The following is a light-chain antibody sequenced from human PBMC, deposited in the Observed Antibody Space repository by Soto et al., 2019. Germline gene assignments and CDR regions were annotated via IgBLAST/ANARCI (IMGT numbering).Light chain of an antibody. J-gene: IGKJ1*01. V-gene: IGKV3-15*01. CDR2: DAS. CDR3: QQYKKWPRT. Sequence: EIVLTQSPGTLSLSPGERATLSCRASQSVSSSYLAWYQQKPGQAPRLLIYDASTRATGIPARFSGSGSGTEFTLTISSLQSEDFAVYYCQQYKKWPRTFGQGTKVDIK. CDR1: QSVSSSY.